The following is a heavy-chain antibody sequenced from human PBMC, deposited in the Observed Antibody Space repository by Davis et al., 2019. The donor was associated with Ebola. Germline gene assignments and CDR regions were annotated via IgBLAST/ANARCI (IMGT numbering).Heavy chain of an antibody. D-gene: IGHD6-13*01. J-gene: IGHJ4*02. CDR1: GGSISSYY. V-gene: IGHV4-59*12. CDR3: ARGRIAAAGTGWTDFDY. CDR2: IYYSGST. Sequence: PSETLSLTCTVSGGSISSYYWSWIRQPPGKGLEWIGYIYYSGSTNYNPSLKSRVTISVDTSKNQFSLKLSSVTAADTAVYYCARGRIAAAGTGWTDFDYWGQGTLVTVSS.